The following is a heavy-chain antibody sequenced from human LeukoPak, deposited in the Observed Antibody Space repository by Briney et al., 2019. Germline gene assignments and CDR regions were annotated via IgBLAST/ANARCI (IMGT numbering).Heavy chain of an antibody. CDR2: VYYSGST. Sequence: PSETLSLTCTVSGGSISNYYWSWIRQPPGKGLEWIGYVYYSGSTNYNPSLKSRVSISVDTSKNQFSLNLNSVTAADTAVYYCAGDKFMAARLNYYYYGMDVWGQGTTVTVSS. D-gene: IGHD6-6*01. V-gene: IGHV4-59*01. CDR1: GGSISNYY. CDR3: AGDKFMAARLNYYYYGMDV. J-gene: IGHJ6*02.